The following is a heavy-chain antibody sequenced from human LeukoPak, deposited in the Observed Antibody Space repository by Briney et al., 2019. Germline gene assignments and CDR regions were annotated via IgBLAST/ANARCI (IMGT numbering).Heavy chain of an antibody. J-gene: IGHJ4*02. CDR3: ARGLAAVPYYFDY. CDR2: IIPIFGTA. Sequence: GASVKVSCKASGGTFSSYAISWVRQAPGQGLEWMGGIIPIFGTANYAQKFQGRVTITADESTSTAYMELSSLRPEDTAVYYCARGLAAVPYYFDYWGQGTLVTVSS. CDR1: GGTFSSYA. D-gene: IGHD6-13*01. V-gene: IGHV1-69*13.